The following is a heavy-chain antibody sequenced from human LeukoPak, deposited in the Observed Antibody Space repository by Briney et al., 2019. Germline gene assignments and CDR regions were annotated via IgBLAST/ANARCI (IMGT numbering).Heavy chain of an antibody. J-gene: IGHJ3*02. D-gene: IGHD2-21*01. CDR3: ASPSDGFSLDAFDI. CDR2: IYYSGST. Sequence: PSETLSLTCTVSGGSFSGYYWSWIRQPPGKGLEWIGYIYYSGSTNYNPSLKSRVTISVDTSKNQFSLKLSSVTAADTAVYYCASPSDGFSLDAFDIWGQGTMVTVSS. CDR1: GGSFSGYY. V-gene: IGHV4-59*01.